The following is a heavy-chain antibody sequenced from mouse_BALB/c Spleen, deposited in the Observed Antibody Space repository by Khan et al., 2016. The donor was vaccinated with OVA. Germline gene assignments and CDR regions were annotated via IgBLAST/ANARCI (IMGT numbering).Heavy chain of an antibody. D-gene: IGHD2-10*01. CDR1: GFSLTNYG. CDR3: ARQPYYHYNSMDY. J-gene: IGHJ4*01. Sequence: VQLQESGPGLVAPSQSLSITCTISGFSLTNYGVHWVRQPPGKSLEWLVVIWSDGSTTYNSALKSRLTISKDNSKSQVFLKKNSLQTDDTAMYFCARQPYYHYNSMDYWGPGTSIPVSS. CDR2: IWSDGST. V-gene: IGHV2-6-1*01.